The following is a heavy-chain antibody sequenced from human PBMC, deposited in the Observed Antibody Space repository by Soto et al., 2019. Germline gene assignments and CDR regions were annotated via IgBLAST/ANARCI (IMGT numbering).Heavy chain of an antibody. CDR3: AGDRWGYCSSTSCSGSSSDY. CDR1: GGSISSSSYY. V-gene: IGHV4-39*07. D-gene: IGHD2-2*01. CDR2: IYYSGST. Sequence: SETLSLTCTVSGGSISSSSYYWGWIRQPPGKGLEWIGSIYYSGSTYYNPSLKSRVTISVDTSKNQFSLKLSSVTAADTAVYYCAGDRWGYCSSTSCSGSSSDYWGQGTLVTVSS. J-gene: IGHJ4*02.